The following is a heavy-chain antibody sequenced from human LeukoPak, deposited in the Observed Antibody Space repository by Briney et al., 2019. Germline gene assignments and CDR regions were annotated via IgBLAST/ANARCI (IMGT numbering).Heavy chain of an antibody. CDR2: ISHTGDDT. V-gene: IGHV3-23*01. CDR3: AKPPYTNDNYY. Sequence: GGSLRLSCAASGFTFSSYAMSWVRQAPGKGLEWVSAISHTGDDTYYADSVRGRFTISRDNSKNTLYLQMNSLRAEDTAIYYCAKPPYTNDNYYWGQGTLVTVSS. CDR1: GFTFSSYA. J-gene: IGHJ4*02. D-gene: IGHD2-2*02.